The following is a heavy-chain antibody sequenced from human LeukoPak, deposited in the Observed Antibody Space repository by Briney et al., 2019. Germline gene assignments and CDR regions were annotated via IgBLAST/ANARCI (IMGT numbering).Heavy chain of an antibody. D-gene: IGHD3-3*01. CDR1: GFTFRSYG. CDR3: ARDRDFGVVTPWCDY. V-gene: IGHV3-30*03. Sequence: GGSLRLSCAASGFTFRSYGMQWVRQAPGKGLEWVAIISYDGNTKYYGDSVRGRFTISRDNSKSTIYLQVNSLRADDTAVYYCARDRDFGVVTPWCDYWGQGILVTVSS. CDR2: ISYDGNTK. J-gene: IGHJ4*02.